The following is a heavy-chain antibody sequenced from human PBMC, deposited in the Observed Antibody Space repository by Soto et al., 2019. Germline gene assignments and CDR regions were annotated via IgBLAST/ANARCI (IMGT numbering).Heavy chain of an antibody. V-gene: IGHV1-24*01. Sequence: ASVKVSCKVSGYTLTELSMHWVRQAPGKGLEWMGGFDPEDGETIYAQKFQGRVTMTEDTSTDTAYMELSSLRSEDTAVYDCATGRVTDNIVVVTAPFDYWGQGTLVTVSS. D-gene: IGHD2-21*02. CDR2: FDPEDGET. CDR3: ATGRVTDNIVVVTAPFDY. CDR1: GYTLTELS. J-gene: IGHJ4*02.